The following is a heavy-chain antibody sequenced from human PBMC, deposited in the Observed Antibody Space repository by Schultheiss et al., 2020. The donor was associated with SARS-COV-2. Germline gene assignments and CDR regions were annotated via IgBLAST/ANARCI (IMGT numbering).Heavy chain of an antibody. Sequence: GGSLRLSCAASGFTFSSYAMSWVRQAPGKGLEWVSYISSSSSTIYYADSVKGRFTISRDNSKNTLYLQMNSLRAEDTAVYYCAKHFSSSSVSGILDYWGQGTLVTVSS. CDR3: AKHFSSSSVSGILDY. D-gene: IGHD6-6*01. J-gene: IGHJ4*02. CDR1: GFTFSSYA. CDR2: ISSSSSTI. V-gene: IGHV3-23*01.